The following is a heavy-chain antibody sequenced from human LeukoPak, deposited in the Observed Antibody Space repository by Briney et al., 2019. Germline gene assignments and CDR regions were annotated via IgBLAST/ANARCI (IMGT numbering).Heavy chain of an antibody. V-gene: IGHV7-4-1*02. CDR1: GYTFTSYA. CDR3: AREVAPGGFDY. D-gene: IGHD4-23*01. J-gene: IGHJ4*02. Sequence: ASVKVSCKASGYTFTSYAMNWVRQTPGQGLEWMGWISINTGNPTYAQGFTGRFVFSLDTSVSTAYLQISSLKAEDTAVYYCAREVAPGGFDYWGQGTLVTVSS. CDR2: ISINTGNP.